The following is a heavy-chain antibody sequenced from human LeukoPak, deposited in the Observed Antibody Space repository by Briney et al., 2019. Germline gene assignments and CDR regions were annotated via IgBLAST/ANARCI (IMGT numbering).Heavy chain of an antibody. CDR3: ASGYYYDSSGLYYMDV. Sequence: SETLSLTCTVSGGSISSHYWSWIRQPPGKGLEWIGYIYYSGSTNYNPSLKSRVTISVDTSKNQFSLKLSSVTAADTAVYYCASGYYYDSSGLYYMDVWGQGTLVTVSS. CDR1: GGSISSHY. J-gene: IGHJ4*02. D-gene: IGHD3-22*01. CDR2: IYYSGST. V-gene: IGHV4-59*11.